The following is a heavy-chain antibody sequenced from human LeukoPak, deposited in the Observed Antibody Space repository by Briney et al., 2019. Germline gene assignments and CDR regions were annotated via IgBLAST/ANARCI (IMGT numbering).Heavy chain of an antibody. CDR3: AREDMFYDYVSGTYPYFDF. CDR1: GYIFTKYY. D-gene: IGHD3-16*02. V-gene: IGHV1-46*01. Sequence: ASVKVSCKTSGYIFTKYYIHWVRQAPGQGLEWMGIINPSGGSTTYAQKFQGRVTMTRDTSTSTVYMELSSLRSEDSAVYYCAREDMFYDYVSGTYPYFDFWGQGTLVIVSS. J-gene: IGHJ4*02. CDR2: INPSGGST.